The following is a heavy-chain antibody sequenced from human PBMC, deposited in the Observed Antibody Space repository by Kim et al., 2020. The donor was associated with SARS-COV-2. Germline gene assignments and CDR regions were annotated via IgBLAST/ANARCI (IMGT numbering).Heavy chain of an antibody. CDR2: ISWHSGSI. CDR1: GFTFGDYA. D-gene: IGHD3-3*01. J-gene: IGHJ4*02. V-gene: IGHV3-9*01. CDR3: AKDHKLRFLEWLSFGGYFDY. Sequence: GGSLRLSCAASGFTFGDYAMHWVRQAPGKGLEWVSGISWHSGSIGYADSVKGRFTISRDNAKNSLHLQMNSLRAEDTALYYCAKDHKLRFLEWLSFGGYFDYWGQGTLVTVSS.